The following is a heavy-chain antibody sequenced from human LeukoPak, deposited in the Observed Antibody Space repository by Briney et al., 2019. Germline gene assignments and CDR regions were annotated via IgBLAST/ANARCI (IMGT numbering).Heavy chain of an antibody. V-gene: IGHV3-23*01. J-gene: IGHJ4*02. CDR1: GFTFSWYA. D-gene: IGHD3-10*01. Sequence: PGGSLRLSCAASGFTFSWYAMSWVRQAPGKGLEWVSGITGSGGNTYYADSVKGRFTISRDNAKNTLYLQMNSLRAEDTALYYCAKDLSKTMVRGVDHWGQGTLVTVSS. CDR2: ITGSGGNT. CDR3: AKDLSKTMVRGVDH.